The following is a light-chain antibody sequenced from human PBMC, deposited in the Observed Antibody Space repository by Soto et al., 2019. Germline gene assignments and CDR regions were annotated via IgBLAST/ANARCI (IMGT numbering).Light chain of an antibody. J-gene: IGKJ2*01. V-gene: IGKV1-9*01. CDR3: QQPKT. CDR1: QVISSY. CDR2: AAS. Sequence: DIQLTQSPSFLSASVGDRVTITCRASQVISSYLAWYQQKPGKAPKLLIYAASTLQSGVPSRFSGSGSGTEFTLTISSLQPEDFATYYCQQPKTFGQGTKLEIK.